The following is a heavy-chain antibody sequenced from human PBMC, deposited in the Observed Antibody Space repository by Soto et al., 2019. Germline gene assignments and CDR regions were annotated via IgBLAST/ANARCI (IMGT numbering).Heavy chain of an antibody. CDR1: GFTFSDYY. CDR2: ISSSGSTI. CDR3: ARAPLGRYDFWSGYPNYYYYGMDV. J-gene: IGHJ6*02. D-gene: IGHD3-3*01. V-gene: IGHV3-11*01. Sequence: GGSLRLSCAASGFTFSDYYMSWIRQAPGKGLEWASYISSSGSTIYYADSVKGRFTISRDNAKNSLYLQMNSLRAEDTAVYYCARAPLGRYDFWSGYPNYYYYGMDVWGQGTTVTVSS.